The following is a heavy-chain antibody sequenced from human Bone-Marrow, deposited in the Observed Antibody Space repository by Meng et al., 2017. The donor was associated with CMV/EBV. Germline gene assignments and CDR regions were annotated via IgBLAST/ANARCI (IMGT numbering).Heavy chain of an antibody. CDR1: GFIFTSSG. CDR3: AKDMGTAMALGMDV. V-gene: IGHV3-30*02. D-gene: IGHD5-18*01. Sequence: GGSLRLSCAASGFIFTSSGMHWVRQTPGKGLEWVAFIRYDGSNKYYPDSVKGRFTISRDNSKSTLYLQMDGLRAEDTALYYCAKDMGTAMALGMDVWGQGTTVTVSS. CDR2: IRYDGSNK. J-gene: IGHJ6*01.